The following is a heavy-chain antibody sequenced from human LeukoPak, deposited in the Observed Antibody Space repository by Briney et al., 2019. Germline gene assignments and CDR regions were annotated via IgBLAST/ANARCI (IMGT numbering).Heavy chain of an antibody. J-gene: IGHJ4*02. Sequence: ASVKVSCKASGYTFTSYYIHWVRQAPGQGLEWMGVISPSGGSTTYAQKFQGRVTMTRDTSTSTVYMELSSLRSEDTAVYYCARGGAAAYYDYWGQGTPVTVSS. CDR2: ISPSGGST. CDR3: ARGGAAAYYDY. V-gene: IGHV1-46*01. CDR1: GYTFTSYY. D-gene: IGHD6-13*01.